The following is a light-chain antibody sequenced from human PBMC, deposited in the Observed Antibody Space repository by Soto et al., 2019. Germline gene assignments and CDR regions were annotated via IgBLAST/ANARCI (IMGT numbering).Light chain of an antibody. CDR3: QQRRDWPPT. J-gene: IGKJ3*01. Sequence: IVLTQSPGTLSLSPGERTTLSCRASQSISSSYLAWYQHKPGQAPRLLIYEAIIRATGIPARFSATGSGTDFTLTINSLEPEDFAIYYCQQRRDWPPTFGPGTKVDIK. CDR2: EAI. CDR1: QSISSSY. V-gene: IGKV3D-20*02.